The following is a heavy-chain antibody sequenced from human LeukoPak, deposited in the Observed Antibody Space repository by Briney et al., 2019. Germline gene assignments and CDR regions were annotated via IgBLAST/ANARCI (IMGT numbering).Heavy chain of an antibody. CDR3: ARRAYSDYTERAFDI. Sequence: SETLSLTCTVSGGSISSYYWSWIRQPPGKGLEWIGYIYYSGSTNYNPSLKSRVTISVDTSKNQFSLKLSSVTAADTAVYYCARRAYSDYTERAFDIWGQGTMVTVSP. D-gene: IGHD5-12*01. CDR2: IYYSGST. J-gene: IGHJ3*02. V-gene: IGHV4-59*08. CDR1: GGSISSYY.